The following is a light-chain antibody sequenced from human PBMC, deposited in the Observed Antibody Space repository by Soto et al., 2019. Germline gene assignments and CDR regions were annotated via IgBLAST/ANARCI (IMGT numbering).Light chain of an antibody. J-gene: IGLJ1*01. Sequence: QSGLTQPASVSGSPGQSITLSWTGTSRDVGGYNYVSWYQLYLGKAPKVMIYEVGHRPSGVSHRFSGSKSGNTASRTSSGPRAEDEADYYCSSYRSIGNVVFGTGTKVTVL. CDR1: SRDVGGYNY. CDR2: EVG. CDR3: SSYRSIGNVV. V-gene: IGLV2-14*01.